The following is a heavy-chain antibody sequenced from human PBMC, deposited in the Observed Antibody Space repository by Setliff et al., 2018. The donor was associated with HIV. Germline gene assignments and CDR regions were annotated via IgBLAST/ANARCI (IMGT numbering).Heavy chain of an antibody. CDR1: GYTFTSYA. D-gene: IGHD3-10*01. CDR3: AKTPMVRGAHTSGYYYYGMDV. V-gene: IGHV1-3*01. CDR2: VHPGNGNT. J-gene: IGHJ6*02. Sequence: ASVKVSCKASGYTFTSYAMHWVRQAPGQRLEWMGWVHPGNGNTKYSQMFQGRVTIIRDTSATTAYMELSSLRSEDTAVYYCAKTPMVRGAHTSGYYYYGMDVWGQGTTVTVSS.